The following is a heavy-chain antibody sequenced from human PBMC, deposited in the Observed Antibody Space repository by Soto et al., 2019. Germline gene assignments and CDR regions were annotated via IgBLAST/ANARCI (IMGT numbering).Heavy chain of an antibody. CDR1: GFTCSSYS. CDR3: ARVGSGSGLDY. J-gene: IGHJ4*02. Sequence: EVQLVESGGGLVQPGGSLRLSCAASGFTCSSYSMHWVRKAPGKGLEFVSAISYNGGSTYYANSVKGRFTISRDDSKNTLYFQMGSLRAEDRAVYYCARVGSGSGLDYWGQGTLVTVSS. V-gene: IGHV3-64*01. D-gene: IGHD6-19*01. CDR2: ISYNGGST.